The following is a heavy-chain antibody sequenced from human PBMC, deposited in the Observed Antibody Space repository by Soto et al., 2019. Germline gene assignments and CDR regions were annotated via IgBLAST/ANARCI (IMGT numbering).Heavy chain of an antibody. Sequence: PSETLSLTCAVYGGSFSGYYWSWIRQPPGKGLEWIGEINHSGSTKYNPSLKSRVTISVDTSRNQFSLKLSSVTAADTAVYYCATGRRGYIAHWGQGXLVTVYS. J-gene: IGHJ4*02. V-gene: IGHV4-34*01. CDR3: ATGRRGYIAH. D-gene: IGHD2-15*01. CDR1: GGSFSGYY. CDR2: INHSGST.